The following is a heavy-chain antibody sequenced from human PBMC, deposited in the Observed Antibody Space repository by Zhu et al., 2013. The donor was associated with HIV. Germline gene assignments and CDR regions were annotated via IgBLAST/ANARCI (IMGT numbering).Heavy chain of an antibody. J-gene: IGHJ6*02. CDR1: GGTFSSYA. D-gene: IGHD3-10*01. CDR3: ARMWFGELIYGGYYYYDMDV. CDR2: IIPIFGTA. V-gene: IGHV1-69*01. Sequence: QVQLVQSGAEVKKPGSSVKVSCKASGGTFSSYAISWVRQAPGQGLEWMGGIIPIFGTADYAQNFQDRVTITADESTSTGYMELSSLRSDDTAVYFCARMWFGELIYGGYYYYDMDVWGQGTTVTVSS.